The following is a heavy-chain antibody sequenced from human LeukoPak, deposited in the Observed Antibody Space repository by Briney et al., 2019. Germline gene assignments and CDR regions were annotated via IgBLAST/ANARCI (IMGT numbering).Heavy chain of an antibody. Sequence: GGSLRLSCAASGFTVSSNYMSWVRQAPGKGLEWVSVIYSGGSTYYADSVKGRFTISRHNSKNTLYLQMNSLRAEDTAVYYCARASDYYGSGSYYPSDAFDIWGHGTMVTVSS. CDR1: GFTVSSNY. V-gene: IGHV3-53*04. CDR3: ARASDYYGSGSYYPSDAFDI. D-gene: IGHD3-10*01. CDR2: IYSGGST. J-gene: IGHJ3*02.